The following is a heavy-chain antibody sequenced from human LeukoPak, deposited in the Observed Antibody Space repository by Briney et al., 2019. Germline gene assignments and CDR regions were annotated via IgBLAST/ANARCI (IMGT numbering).Heavy chain of an antibody. Sequence: SETLSLTCTVSGYSISSSYYWGWIRQPPGKGLEWIGSIYHSGSTYYNPSLKSRVTISVDTSKNQFSLKLSSVTAADTAVYYCAREEMAPYYFDYWGQGTLVTVSS. D-gene: IGHD5-24*01. CDR3: AREEMAPYYFDY. J-gene: IGHJ4*02. V-gene: IGHV4-38-2*02. CDR1: GYSISSSYY. CDR2: IYHSGST.